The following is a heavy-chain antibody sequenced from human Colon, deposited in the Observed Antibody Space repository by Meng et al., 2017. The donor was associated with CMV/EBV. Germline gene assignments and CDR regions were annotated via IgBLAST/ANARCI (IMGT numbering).Heavy chain of an antibody. D-gene: IGHD5-24*01. V-gene: IGHV1-69*12. CDR2: IVPIFVTP. Sequence: HVQLVQSGAEVKKPGSSVKVSCRTSGGSFSNYAVSWVRQAPGQGLEWMGGIVPIFVTPNYAQKFQGRVTVTADESTSTAYMELSSLTSEDTAIYYCARARDRDGLYNFDSWGQGTLVTVSS. J-gene: IGHJ4*02. CDR1: GGSFSNYA. CDR3: ARARDRDGLYNFDS.